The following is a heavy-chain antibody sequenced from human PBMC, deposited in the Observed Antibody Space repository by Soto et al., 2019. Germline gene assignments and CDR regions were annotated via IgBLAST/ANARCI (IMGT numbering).Heavy chain of an antibody. CDR3: ARAIHPFDFWTRLHYYYYGMDV. J-gene: IGHJ6*02. Sequence: SVKVSCKASGGTFSSYAISWVRQAPGQGLEWMGGIIPIFGTANYAQKFQGRVTITADESTSTAYMELSSLRSEDTAVYYCARAIHPFDFWTRLHYYYYGMDVWGQGTTVTVSS. CDR1: GGTFSSYA. D-gene: IGHD3-3*01. CDR2: IIPIFGTA. V-gene: IGHV1-69*13.